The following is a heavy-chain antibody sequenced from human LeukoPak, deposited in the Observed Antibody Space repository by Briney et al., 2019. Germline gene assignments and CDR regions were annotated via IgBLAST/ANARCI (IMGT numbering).Heavy chain of an antibody. CDR2: ISWNGGDT. D-gene: IGHD1-26*01. V-gene: IGHV3-20*04. CDR1: GFIFDDYG. J-gene: IGHJ4*02. Sequence: GXSLRLSCAGSGFIFDDYGMSWVRQAPGKGVEWVSGISWNGGDTVYGDSVKGRFTISRDNAKKSLYLQMNSLRAEDTALYYCARDRGSGRYPAGDHWGQGTLVTVSS. CDR3: ARDRGSGRYPAGDH.